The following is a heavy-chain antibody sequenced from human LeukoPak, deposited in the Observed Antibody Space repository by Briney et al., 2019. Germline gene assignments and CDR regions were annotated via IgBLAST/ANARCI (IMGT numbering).Heavy chain of an antibody. CDR3: AKDGCGGDCYSVFDY. D-gene: IGHD2-21*02. CDR2: ISSDGSNK. Sequence: PGGSLRLSCAASGFTFSSYAMHWVRQAPGKGLEWVAVISSDGSNKYYARSVKGRFTISRDNSKNTLYLQMNSLRAEDTAVYYCAKDGCGGDCYSVFDYWGQGTLVTVSS. CDR1: GFTFSSYA. V-gene: IGHV3-30*04. J-gene: IGHJ4*02.